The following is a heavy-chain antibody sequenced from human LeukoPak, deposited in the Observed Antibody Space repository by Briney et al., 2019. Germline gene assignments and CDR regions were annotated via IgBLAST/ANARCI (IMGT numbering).Heavy chain of an antibody. CDR1: GFTFSDYH. CDR2: ISPGGDDI. CDR3: ASGRVIAWAGPGGYFDN. V-gene: IGHV3-11*01. J-gene: IGHJ4*02. Sequence: PGGSLRLSCAPSGFTFSDYHMNWIRQAPGKGLEWVSYISPGGDDIYFADSVKGRFTISRDNAKNSLYLQMNSLTAEDTAVYYCASGRVIAWAGPGGYFDNWGQGTLVTVSS. D-gene: IGHD6-19*01.